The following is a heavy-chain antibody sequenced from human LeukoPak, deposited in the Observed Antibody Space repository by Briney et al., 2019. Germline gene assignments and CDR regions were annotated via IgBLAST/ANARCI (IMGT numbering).Heavy chain of an antibody. CDR1: GFTFSSYA. CDR2: ITNIGSTI. V-gene: IGHV3-48*02. CDR3: ARDSISAALFDL. Sequence: GGSLRLSCAASGFTFSSYAMNWVRQAPGKGPEWISYITNIGSTIYYADSVKGRFTISRDNAKDSLVLQMNSLRDEDSAVYYCARDSISAALFDLWGQGTLITVSS. J-gene: IGHJ5*02. D-gene: IGHD2/OR15-2a*01.